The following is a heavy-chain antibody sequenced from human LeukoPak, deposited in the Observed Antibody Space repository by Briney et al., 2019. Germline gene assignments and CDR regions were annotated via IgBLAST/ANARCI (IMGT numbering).Heavy chain of an antibody. CDR3: ARGRSSSYGDYYYYYYYMDV. CDR1: GYTFTSYG. D-gene: IGHD6-6*01. J-gene: IGHJ6*03. Sequence: ASVKVSCKASGYTFTSYGISWVRQATGQGLEWMGWMNPNSGNTGYAQKFQGRVTMTRNTSISTAYMELSSLRSEDTAVYYCARGRSSSYGDYYYYYYYMDVWGKGTTVTVSS. CDR2: MNPNSGNT. V-gene: IGHV1-8*02.